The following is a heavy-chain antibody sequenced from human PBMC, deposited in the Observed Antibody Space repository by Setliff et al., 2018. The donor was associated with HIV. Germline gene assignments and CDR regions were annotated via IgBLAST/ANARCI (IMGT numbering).Heavy chain of an antibody. Sequence: SETLSLTCTVSGDSISSYSWNWIRQSPGGGLEWIGFIFSSGSTKYNPSLQSRVTMSCETSKHQFSLGLTAVPAADTAVYYCARRIDDAGSFPDKNWFDTWGQGSRVTVSS. V-gene: IGHV4-4*09. CDR1: GDSISSYS. D-gene: IGHD3-10*01. CDR2: IFSSGST. J-gene: IGHJ5*02. CDR3: ARRIDDAGSFPDKNWFDT.